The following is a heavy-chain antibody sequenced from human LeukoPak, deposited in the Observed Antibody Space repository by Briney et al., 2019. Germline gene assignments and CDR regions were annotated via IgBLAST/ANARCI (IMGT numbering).Heavy chain of an antibody. CDR1: GFTFSSYN. Sequence: KPGGSLRLSCAASGFTFSSYNMNWVRQAPGKGLEWVSSISSSSSYIYYADSVKGRFTISRDNAKNSLYLQMNSLRAEDTAVYYCARDLFSSGFPDGAFDIWGQGTMVTVSS. D-gene: IGHD6-19*01. CDR3: ARDLFSSGFPDGAFDI. V-gene: IGHV3-21*01. J-gene: IGHJ3*02. CDR2: ISSSSSYI.